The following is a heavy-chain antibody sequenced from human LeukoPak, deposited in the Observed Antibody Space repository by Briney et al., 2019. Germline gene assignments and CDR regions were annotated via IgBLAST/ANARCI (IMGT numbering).Heavy chain of an antibody. J-gene: IGHJ5*02. CDR2: IYHSGST. Sequence: PSETLSLTCAVSGYSISSGYYWGWIRQPPGKGLEWIGSIYHSGSTYYNPSLKSRVTISVDTSKNQFSLKLSSVTAADTAVYYCARQRRAIFGSGKWFDPWGQGTLVTVSS. D-gene: IGHD3-3*01. CDR1: GYSISSGYY. V-gene: IGHV4-38-2*01. CDR3: ARQRRAIFGSGKWFDP.